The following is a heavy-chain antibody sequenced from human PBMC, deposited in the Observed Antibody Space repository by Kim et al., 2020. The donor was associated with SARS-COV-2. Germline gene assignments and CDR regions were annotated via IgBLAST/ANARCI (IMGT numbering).Heavy chain of an antibody. J-gene: IGHJ6*01. CDR3: ASESRRGYYGSGSYYQFHYYYYGMGV. CDR1: GFTFSSYW. CDR2: IKQDGSEK. Sequence: GGSLRLSCAASGFTFSSYWMSWVRQAPGKGLEWVANIKQDGSEKYYVDSVKGRFTISRDNAKNSLYLQMNSLRAEDTAVYYCASESRRGYYGSGSYYQFHYYYYGMGVGGQGTTVTV. V-gene: IGHV3-7*03. D-gene: IGHD3-10*01.